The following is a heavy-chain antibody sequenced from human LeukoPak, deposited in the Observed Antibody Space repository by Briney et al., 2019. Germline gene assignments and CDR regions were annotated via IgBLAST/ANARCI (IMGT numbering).Heavy chain of an antibody. CDR1: GFTFSSYA. J-gene: IGHJ3*02. Sequence: PGGSLRLSCAASGFTFSSYAMSWVRQAPGKGLEWVSAISGSGGSTYYADSAKGRFTISRDNSKNTLYLQMNSLRAEDTAVYYCAKSAIRFLEWLALDAFDIWGQGTMVTVSS. CDR3: AKSAIRFLEWLALDAFDI. D-gene: IGHD3-3*01. V-gene: IGHV3-23*01. CDR2: ISGSGGST.